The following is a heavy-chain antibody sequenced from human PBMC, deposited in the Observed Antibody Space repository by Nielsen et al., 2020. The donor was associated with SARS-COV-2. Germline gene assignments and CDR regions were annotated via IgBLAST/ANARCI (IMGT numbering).Heavy chain of an antibody. CDR3: ARDGGYCSGGSCRGWYFDL. V-gene: IGHV4-39*02. D-gene: IGHD2-15*01. CDR2: IYYSGST. CDR1: GGSISSYY. J-gene: IGHJ2*01. Sequence: SETLSLTCTVSGGSISSYYWGWIRQPPGKGLEWIGSIYYSGSTYYNPSLKSRVTISVDTSKNQFSLKLSSVTAADTAVYYCARDGGYCSGGSCRGWYFDLWGRGTLVTVSS.